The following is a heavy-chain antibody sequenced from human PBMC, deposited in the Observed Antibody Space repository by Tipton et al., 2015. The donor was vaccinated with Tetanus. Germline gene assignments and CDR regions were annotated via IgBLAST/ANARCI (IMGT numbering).Heavy chain of an antibody. Sequence: TLSLTCTVSGGSLRSGDYYWSWIRQPPGKGLEWIGYIYYSGSTYYNPSLKSRVTISVATSKNQFTLKLSSVTAADTAVYYCARGPALGYCSGGSCYPTPLWGQGTMVTVSS. D-gene: IGHD2-15*01. V-gene: IGHV4-30-4*01. CDR3: ARGPALGYCSGGSCYPTPL. J-gene: IGHJ3*01. CDR1: GGSLRSGDYY. CDR2: IYYSGST.